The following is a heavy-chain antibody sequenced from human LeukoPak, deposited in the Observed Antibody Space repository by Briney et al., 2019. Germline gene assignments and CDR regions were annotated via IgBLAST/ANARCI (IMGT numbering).Heavy chain of an antibody. Sequence: PGGSLRLSCAASGFTSSSYWMNWARQAPGKGLEWVASINHNGNVNYYVDSVKGRFTISRDNAKNSLYLQMNSLRAEDTAVYYCAREADFWSGYSTRVFDYWGQGTLVTVSS. CDR3: AREADFWSGYSTRVFDY. J-gene: IGHJ4*02. CDR2: INHNGNVN. D-gene: IGHD3-3*01. CDR1: GFTSSSYW. V-gene: IGHV3-7*01.